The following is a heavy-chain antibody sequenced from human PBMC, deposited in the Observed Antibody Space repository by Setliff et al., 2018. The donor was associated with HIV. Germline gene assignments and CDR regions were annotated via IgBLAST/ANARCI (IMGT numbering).Heavy chain of an antibody. CDR3: AKSSPSIGYITDC. Sequence: SETLSLTCSVSGVSISSYYWSWIRHPPGKGLEWIGIIFPGGATSYNPSLTSRVTISVDTSKNHLFLKLTSVTTADTAVYFCAKSSPSIGYITDCWGQGAPVTVSS. CDR1: GVSISSYY. CDR2: IFPGGAT. D-gene: IGHD5-12*01. V-gene: IGHV4-59*01. J-gene: IGHJ4*02.